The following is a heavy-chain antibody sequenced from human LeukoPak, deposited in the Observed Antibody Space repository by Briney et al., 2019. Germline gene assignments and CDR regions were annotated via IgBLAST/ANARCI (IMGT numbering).Heavy chain of an antibody. CDR1: GFTFSSYS. D-gene: IGHD3-16*01. CDR2: ISSSSSYI. CDR3: AGGLFGGSWTSFDY. J-gene: IGHJ4*02. Sequence: PGGSLRLSCAASGFTFSSYSMNWVRQAPGKGLEWVSSISSSSSYIYYADSVKGRFTVSRDNAKNSLYLQMNSLRAEDTAVYYCAGGLFGGSWTSFDYGGRGTRVTVSS. V-gene: IGHV3-21*01.